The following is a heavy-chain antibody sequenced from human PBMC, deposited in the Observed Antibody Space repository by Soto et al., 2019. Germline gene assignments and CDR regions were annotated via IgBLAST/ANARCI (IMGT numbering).Heavy chain of an antibody. CDR3: AKSPRGVIAYFDY. CDR1: GFTFSTYA. Sequence: EMQLLESGGGLIEPGGSLRLSCVGSGFTFSTYAMTWVRQAPGKGLEWVSSISTSGNTTYYADCVKGRFTISRDNSRNTLYLQMSSLRAEDTAEYYCAKSPRGVIAYFDYWGQGSLVTVSS. CDR2: ISTSGNTT. V-gene: IGHV3-23*01. D-gene: IGHD3-10*01. J-gene: IGHJ4*02.